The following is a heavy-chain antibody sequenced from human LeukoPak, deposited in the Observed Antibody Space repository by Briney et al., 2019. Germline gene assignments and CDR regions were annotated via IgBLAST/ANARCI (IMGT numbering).Heavy chain of an antibody. CDR3: ASLQHPFWRGPQGYFDY. CDR2: IYHSGST. J-gene: IGHJ4*02. D-gene: IGHD3-3*01. Sequence: SETLFLTCAVSGGSISSGGYSWSWIRQPPGKGLEWIGYIYHSGSTYYNPSLKSRVTISVDRSKNQFSLKLSSVTAADTAVYYCASLQHPFWRGPQGYFDYWGQGPLVTVSS. CDR1: GGSISSGGYS. V-gene: IGHV4-30-2*01.